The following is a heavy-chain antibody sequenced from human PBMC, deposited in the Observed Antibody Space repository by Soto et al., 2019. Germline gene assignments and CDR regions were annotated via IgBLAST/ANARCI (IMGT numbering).Heavy chain of an antibody. CDR2: ISSSSSYI. J-gene: IGHJ3*02. V-gene: IGHV3-21*04. CDR3: AREGDSSSSFAFDI. Sequence: GGSLRLSCAASGFTFSSYSMNWARQAPGKGLEWVSSISSSSSYIYYADSVKGRFTISRDNAKNSLYLQMNSLRAEDTAVYYCAREGDSSSSFAFDIWGQGTMVTVSS. D-gene: IGHD6-13*01. CDR1: GFTFSSYS.